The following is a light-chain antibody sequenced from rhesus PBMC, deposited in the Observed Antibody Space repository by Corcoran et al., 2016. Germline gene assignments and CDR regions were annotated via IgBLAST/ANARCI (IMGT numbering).Light chain of an antibody. CDR3: CSYAGSHTYI. CDR1: SSDIGGYNY. V-gene: IGLV2-32*01. J-gene: IGLJ1*01. Sequence: QAAPTQSPSLSGSPGQSVTISCTGTSSDIGGYNYVSWYQQHPGTAPQLMIYEVNKRPSGVSDRFSGSKSDNAASLTISGLQAEDEGEYYCCSYAGSHTYIFGAGTRLTVL. CDR2: EVN.